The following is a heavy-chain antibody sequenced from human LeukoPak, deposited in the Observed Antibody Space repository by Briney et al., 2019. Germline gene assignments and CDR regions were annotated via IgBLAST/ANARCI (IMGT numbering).Heavy chain of an antibody. CDR1: GFTFSSHS. J-gene: IGHJ5*02. Sequence: GGSLRLSCAASGFTFSSHSMNWVRQAPGKGLEWVSYISSTSSTIYYADSVKGRFTISRDNAKNSLYLQMNSLRAEDTAMYCCTRDQCSSTSCYRWFDPWGQGTLVTVSS. V-gene: IGHV3-48*01. CDR2: ISSTSSTI. D-gene: IGHD2-2*01. CDR3: TRDQCSSTSCYRWFDP.